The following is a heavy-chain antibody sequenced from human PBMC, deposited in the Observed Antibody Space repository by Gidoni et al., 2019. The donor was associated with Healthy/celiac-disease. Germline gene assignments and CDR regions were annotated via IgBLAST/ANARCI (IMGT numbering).Heavy chain of an antibody. J-gene: IGHJ4*02. Sequence: QVQLVQSGAEVTKPGASVKVSCKASGYTFTSYGISWVRQAPGQGLEWMGWISAYNGNTNYAQKRQGRVTMTTDTSTSTAYMELRSLRSDDTAVYYCARVESGQGTEGFFDYWGQGTLVTVSS. CDR3: ARVESGQGTEGFFDY. CDR1: GYTFTSYG. D-gene: IGHD3-3*01. CDR2: ISAYNGNT. V-gene: IGHV1-18*01.